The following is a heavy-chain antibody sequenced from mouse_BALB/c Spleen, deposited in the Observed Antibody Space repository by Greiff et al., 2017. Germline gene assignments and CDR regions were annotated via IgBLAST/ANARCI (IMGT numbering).Heavy chain of an antibody. CDR1: GYTFSSYW. J-gene: IGHJ4*01. Sequence: VQLQQSGAELMKPGASVKISCKATGYTFSSYWIEWVKQRPGHGLEWIGEILPGSGSTNYNEKFKGKATFTADTSSNTAYMQLSSLTSEDSAVYYCAAKVDGYYEAMDYWGQGTSVTVSS. CDR3: AAKVDGYYEAMDY. V-gene: IGHV1-9*01. CDR2: ILPGSGST. D-gene: IGHD2-3*01.